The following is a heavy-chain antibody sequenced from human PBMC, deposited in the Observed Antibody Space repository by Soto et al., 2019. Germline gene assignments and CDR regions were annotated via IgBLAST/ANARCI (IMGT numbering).Heavy chain of an antibody. CDR3: AREPGYCSGGSCHNAARDAFEI. V-gene: IGHV3-33*01. Sequence: PGGSLRLSCAASGFTFSSYGMHWVRQAPGKGLEWVAVIWYDGSNKYYADSVKGRFTISRDNSKNTLYLQMNSLRAEDTAVYYCAREPGYCSGGSCHNAARDAFEIWGQGAMLTISS. CDR2: IWYDGSNK. J-gene: IGHJ3*02. CDR1: GFTFSSYG. D-gene: IGHD2-15*01.